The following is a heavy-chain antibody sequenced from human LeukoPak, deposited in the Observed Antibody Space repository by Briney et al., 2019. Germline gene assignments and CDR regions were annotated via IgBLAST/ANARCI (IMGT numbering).Heavy chain of an antibody. CDR1: GGTFISYA. Sequence: SVKVSCKAFGGTFISYAISWVRQAPGQGLEWMGGIIPIFGTANYAQKFQGRVTITADESTSTAYMELSSLRSEDAAVYYCARGAVGALYGMDVWGQGTTVTVSS. CDR2: IIPIFGTA. CDR3: ARGAVGALYGMDV. D-gene: IGHD1-26*01. J-gene: IGHJ6*02. V-gene: IGHV1-69*13.